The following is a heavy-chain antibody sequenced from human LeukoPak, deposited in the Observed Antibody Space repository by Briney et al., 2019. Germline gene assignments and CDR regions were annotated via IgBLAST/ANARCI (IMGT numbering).Heavy chain of an antibody. CDR1: GCTFSSFG. J-gene: IGHJ4*02. Sequence: GGSLRLSCAASGCTFSSFGMSWVRQAPGKGLEWVSAISGGSENTYYADSVKGRFTISRDNSKKTLYMQMNSLRSEDTAVYYCAKRLAAAGTYYSCGQGTLVTVSS. CDR3: AKRLAAAGTYYS. D-gene: IGHD6-13*01. V-gene: IGHV3-23*01. CDR2: ISGGSENT.